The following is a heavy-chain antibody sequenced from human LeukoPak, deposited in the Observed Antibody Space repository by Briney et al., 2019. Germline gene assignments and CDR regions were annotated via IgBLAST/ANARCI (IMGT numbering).Heavy chain of an antibody. J-gene: IGHJ4*02. CDR3: ARGLLAISGRTEDHYFDY. CDR1: GFTFSSYT. Sequence: GGSLRLSCAASGFTFSSYTMNWVRQAPGKGLEWVSFISSSSPIYYADSVKGRFTISRDNAKNSLYLQMNSLRDEDTAVYYCARGLLAISGRTEDHYFDYWGQGTLVTVSS. CDR2: ISSSSPI. V-gene: IGHV3-48*02. D-gene: IGHD3-3*01.